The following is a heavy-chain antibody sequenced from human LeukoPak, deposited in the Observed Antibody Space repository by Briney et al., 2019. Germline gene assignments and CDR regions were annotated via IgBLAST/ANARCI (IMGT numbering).Heavy chain of an antibody. CDR2: ISGSGGST. V-gene: IGHV3-23*01. CDR3: AKGSWNDYYYGMDV. J-gene: IGHJ6*02. Sequence: PGGSLRHSCAASGFTFSSYAISWVRQAPGKGLEWVSAISGSGGSTYYADSMKGRFTISRDNSKNTLYLQMNSLRAEDTAVYYCAKGSWNDYYYGMDVWGQGTTVTVSS. CDR1: GFTFSSYA. D-gene: IGHD1-1*01.